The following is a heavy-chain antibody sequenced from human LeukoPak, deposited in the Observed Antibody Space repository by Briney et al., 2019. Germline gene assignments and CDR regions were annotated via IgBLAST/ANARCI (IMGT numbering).Heavy chain of an antibody. CDR2: ISNTGGRT. CDR1: GFTFRLYG. V-gene: IGHV3-23*01. D-gene: IGHD2-21*01. J-gene: IGHJ4*02. CDR3: AKDCCGSSLFDS. Sequence: GGSLRLSCAASGFTFRLYGMHWVRQAPGKGLEYVSGISNTGGRTYYADSVKGRFTISRDNSKNMVYLQMNSLRAEDTAVYYCAKDCCGSSLFDSWGQGTLVTVSS.